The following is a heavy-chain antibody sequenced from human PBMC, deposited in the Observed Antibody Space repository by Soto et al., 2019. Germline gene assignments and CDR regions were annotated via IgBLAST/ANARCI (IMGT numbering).Heavy chain of an antibody. D-gene: IGHD3-22*01. CDR3: ARNTYYHDSSGYYVFDY. CDR1: EFTFSSYG. Sequence: QVQLVESGGGVVQPGRSLTLSCAASEFTFSSYGIHWVRQAPGKGLEWVAIISYDGNNKQYADSVKGRFTISRDTSKSTVHIQMHSMIGEDTAVYYCARNTYYHDSSGYYVFDYWGQGTLVTVSS. CDR2: ISYDGNNK. V-gene: IGHV3-30*03. J-gene: IGHJ4*02.